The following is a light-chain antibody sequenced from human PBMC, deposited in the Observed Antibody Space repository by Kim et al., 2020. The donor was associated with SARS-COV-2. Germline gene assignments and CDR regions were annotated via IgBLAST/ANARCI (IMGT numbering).Light chain of an antibody. CDR3: QQYGSSPLYT. CDR1: QSVNNY. V-gene: IGKV3-20*01. Sequence: SPGERATLSCRASQSVNNYLAWYQQKPGQAPRLLIYGASSRATGIPDRFSGSGSGTDFTLTISRLEPEDFAVYYCQQYGSSPLYTFGQGTKLEI. CDR2: GAS. J-gene: IGKJ2*01.